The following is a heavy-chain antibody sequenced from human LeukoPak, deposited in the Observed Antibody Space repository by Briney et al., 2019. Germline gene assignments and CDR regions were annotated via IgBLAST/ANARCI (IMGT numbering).Heavy chain of an antibody. CDR3: ARGYSGYDLGFDY. J-gene: IGHJ4*02. D-gene: IGHD5-12*01. Sequence: SVTVSCKASGGTFSSYAISWVRQAPGQGLEWMGRIIPIFGIANYEQKFQGRVTITTDKSTSTAYMELSSLRAEDTAVYYGARGYSGYDLGFDYWGQGTLVTVSS. V-gene: IGHV1-69*04. CDR2: IIPIFGIA. CDR1: GGTFSSYA.